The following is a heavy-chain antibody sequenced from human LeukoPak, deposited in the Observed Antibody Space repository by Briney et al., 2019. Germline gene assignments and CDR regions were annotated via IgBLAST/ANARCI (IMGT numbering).Heavy chain of an antibody. CDR2: IYSSGST. CDR3: ARVSSWYYFDY. D-gene: IGHD6-13*01. J-gene: IGHJ4*02. Sequence: SETLSLTCTVSGGSISSYYWSWIRQPPGKGLEWIGYIYSSGSTNYNPSLKSRVTISVDTSKNQFSLRLSYVTAAETAVYYCARVSSWYYFDYWGQGTLVTVSS. V-gene: IGHV4-59*01. CDR1: GGSISSYY.